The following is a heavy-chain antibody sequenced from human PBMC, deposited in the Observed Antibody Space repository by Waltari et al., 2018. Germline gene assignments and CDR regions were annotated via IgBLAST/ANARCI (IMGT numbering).Heavy chain of an antibody. V-gene: IGHV3-30*04. CDR2: ISYDGSNK. J-gene: IGHJ6*02. CDR3: ARDRHVQYYYYGMDV. CDR1: GFTFSSYA. Sequence: QVQLVESGGGVVQPGRSLRLSCAASGFTFSSYAMHCVRQAPGKGLEWVAVISYDGSNKYYADSVKGRFTISRDNSKNTLYLQMNSLRAEDTAVYYCARDRHVQYYYYGMDVWGQGTTVTVSS.